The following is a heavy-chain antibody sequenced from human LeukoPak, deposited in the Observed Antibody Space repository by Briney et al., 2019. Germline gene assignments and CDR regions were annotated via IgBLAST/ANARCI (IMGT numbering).Heavy chain of an antibody. J-gene: IGHJ4*02. Sequence: GGSLRLSCVASGFSFISSDIHWVRQAPGEGLEWVAVTSTDQTIKIYTDSVKGRFTISRDNSKNTLYLEMNNMRVDDTAVYFCARDLLSGAPDYFDSWGQGTLVTVSS. D-gene: IGHD1-14*01. CDR3: ARDLLSGAPDYFDS. V-gene: IGHV3-30*04. CDR2: TSTDQTIK. CDR1: GFSFISSD.